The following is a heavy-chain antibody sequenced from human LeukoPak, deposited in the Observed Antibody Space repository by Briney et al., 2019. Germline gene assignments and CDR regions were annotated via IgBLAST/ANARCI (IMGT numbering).Heavy chain of an antibody. D-gene: IGHD3-9*01. Sequence: RTGGSLRLSCAASGFSFSKYWMHWVRQTPGEGLVWVARIKEDGTYTSYADSVKGRFTISRDNARNTVFLQMNSLRAEDTAVYYCARDFDMGITPGDDFDFWGQGTLVTVSS. CDR1: GFSFSKYW. CDR2: IKEDGTYT. J-gene: IGHJ4*02. CDR3: ARDFDMGITPGDDFDF. V-gene: IGHV3-74*01.